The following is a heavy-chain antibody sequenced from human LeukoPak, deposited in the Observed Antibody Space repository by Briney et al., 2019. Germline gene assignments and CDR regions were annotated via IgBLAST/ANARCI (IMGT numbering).Heavy chain of an antibody. D-gene: IGHD6-19*01. CDR3: AKDSLYSSGLPYFDY. CDR1: GFTFSSYA. CDR2: ISGSGGST. J-gene: IGHJ4*02. Sequence: PGGSLRLSCAASGFTFSSYAMSRVRQAPGKGLEWVSAISGSGGSTYYADSVKGRFTISRDNSKNTLYLQMNSLRAEDTAVYYCAKDSLYSSGLPYFDYWGQGTLVTVSS. V-gene: IGHV3-23*01.